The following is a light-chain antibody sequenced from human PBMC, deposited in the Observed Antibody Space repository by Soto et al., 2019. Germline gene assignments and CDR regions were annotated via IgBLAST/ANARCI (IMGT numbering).Light chain of an antibody. V-gene: IGLV2-8*01. CDR1: ISDVGGYNY. CDR3: SSYAGSSSYV. CDR2: EVN. J-gene: IGLJ1*01. Sequence: QSALTQPPSASGSPGQSVTISCTGTISDVGGYNYVAWYQQHPGKAPKLMIYEVNKRPSGVPDRFSGSKSGSTASLTVSGLRAEDEADYYCSSYAGSSSYVFGTGTKVTVL.